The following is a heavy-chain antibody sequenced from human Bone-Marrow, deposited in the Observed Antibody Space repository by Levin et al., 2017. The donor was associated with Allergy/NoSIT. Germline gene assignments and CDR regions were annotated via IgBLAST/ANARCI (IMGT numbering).Heavy chain of an antibody. CDR3: SLQYFDY. Sequence: SCAASGFAFSDTWMNWVRQAPGKGLEWVGRIKTKTDGGAAEYAAPVKGRFTISRDDSKNTLYLQMNSLKIEDTAVYYCSLQYFDYWGQGALVTVSS. J-gene: IGHJ4*02. V-gene: IGHV3-15*07. CDR2: IKTKTDGGAA. D-gene: IGHD5-24*01. CDR1: GFAFSDTW.